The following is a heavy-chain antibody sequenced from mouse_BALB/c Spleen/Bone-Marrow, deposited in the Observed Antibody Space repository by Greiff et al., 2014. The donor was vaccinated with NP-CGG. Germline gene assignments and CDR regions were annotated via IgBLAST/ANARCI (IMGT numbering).Heavy chain of an antibody. D-gene: IGHD2-14*01. V-gene: IGHV1S81*02. Sequence: VQLQESGAELVKPGASVKLSCKASDYTFTSYYMYWVKQRPGQGLEWIGEINPSNGGTNFNEKFKSKATLTVDKSSSTAYMQLSSLKSEDSAVYYCTRREYYRYDRAMDYWGQGTSVTVSS. CDR1: DYTFTSYY. J-gene: IGHJ4*01. CDR2: INPSNGGT. CDR3: TRREYYRYDRAMDY.